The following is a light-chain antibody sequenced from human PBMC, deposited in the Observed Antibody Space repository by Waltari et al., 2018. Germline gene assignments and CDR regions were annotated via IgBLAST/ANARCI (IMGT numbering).Light chain of an antibody. V-gene: IGKV3-11*01. J-gene: IGKJ4*01. CDR3: QQRSNWLS. CDR1: QSVRNY. CDR2: DAS. Sequence: EIVLTPSPATLSLSPGDRATLSCRASQSVRNYLAWYQQKPGQAPRLLIYDASNRATGIPARFSGSGSGTDFTLTISSLEPEDFAVYYCQQRSNWLSFGGGTKVEIK.